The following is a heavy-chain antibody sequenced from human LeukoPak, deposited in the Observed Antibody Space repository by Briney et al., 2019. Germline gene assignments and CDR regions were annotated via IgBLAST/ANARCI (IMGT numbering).Heavy chain of an antibody. Sequence: SQTLSLTCTVSGGSISSGSYYWSWIRQPAGKGLEWIGRIYTSGSTNYNPSLKSRVTISVDTSKNQFSLKLTSVTAADTAAYYCARVYQSAEYYFDYWGQGNLVSVSS. CDR3: ARVYQSAEYYFDY. V-gene: IGHV4-61*02. CDR1: GGSISSGSYY. CDR2: IYTSGST. J-gene: IGHJ4*02. D-gene: IGHD2-2*01.